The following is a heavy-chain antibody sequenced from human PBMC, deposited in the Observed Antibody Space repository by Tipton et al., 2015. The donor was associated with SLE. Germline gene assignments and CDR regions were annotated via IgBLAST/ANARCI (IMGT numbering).Heavy chain of an antibody. V-gene: IGHV4-59*12. D-gene: IGHD1-7*01. CDR1: GASISSNY. Sequence: TLSLTCSVSGASISSNYRSWIRQPPGKGLEWIGYIYYSGSTNYSPSLESRVTISVDTSKNQFSLKLTSVTAADTAVYYCARDRGNWNYPTGDYNYIDVWGKGTTVTVSS. CDR3: ARDRGNWNYPTGDYNYIDV. CDR2: IYYSGST. J-gene: IGHJ6*03.